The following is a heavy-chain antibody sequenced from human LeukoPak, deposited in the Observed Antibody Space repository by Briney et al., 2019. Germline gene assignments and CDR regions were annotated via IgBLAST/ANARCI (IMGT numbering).Heavy chain of an antibody. D-gene: IGHD4-23*01. V-gene: IGHV4-61*02. CDR2: IYTSGST. CDR1: GGSISSGSYY. Sequence: SETLSLTCTVSGGSISSGSYYWSWIRQPAGKGLEWIGRIYTSGSTNYNPSLKSRVPISVDTSKNQFSLKLSSVTAADTAVYYCARALVTTVVTNYFDYWGQGTLVTVSS. J-gene: IGHJ4*02. CDR3: ARALVTTVVTNYFDY.